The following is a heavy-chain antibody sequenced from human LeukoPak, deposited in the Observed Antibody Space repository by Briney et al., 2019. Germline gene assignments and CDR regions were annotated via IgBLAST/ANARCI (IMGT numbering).Heavy chain of an antibody. D-gene: IGHD3-22*01. Sequence: PSETLSLTCAVYGGSFRGYYWSWIRQPPGKGLEWIGEIIHSGSTNYNPSLKSRVTVSVDTSKNQFSLKLSSVTAADTAVYYCARQDYYDSSGHNWFDPWGQGTLVTVSS. CDR3: ARQDYYDSSGHNWFDP. CDR2: IIHSGST. J-gene: IGHJ5*02. CDR1: GGSFRGYY. V-gene: IGHV4-34*12.